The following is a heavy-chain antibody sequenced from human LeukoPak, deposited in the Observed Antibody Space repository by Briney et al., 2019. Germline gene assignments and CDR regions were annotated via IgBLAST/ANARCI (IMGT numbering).Heavy chain of an antibody. J-gene: IGHJ4*02. V-gene: IGHV3-30*03. Sequence: GGSLRLSCAASGFTFSSYGMHWVRQAPGKGLEWVAVISYDGSNKYYADSVKGRFTISRDNSKNTLYLQMSSLRAEDTAVYYCARESQPNFDYWGQGTLVTVSS. D-gene: IGHD1-14*01. CDR1: GFTFSSYG. CDR2: ISYDGSNK. CDR3: ARESQPNFDY.